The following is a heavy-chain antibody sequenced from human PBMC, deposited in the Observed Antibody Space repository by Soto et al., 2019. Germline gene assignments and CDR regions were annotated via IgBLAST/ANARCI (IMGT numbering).Heavy chain of an antibody. J-gene: IGHJ5*02. V-gene: IGHV3-23*01. CDR3: AKDPTLGYCGSTSCSNWFDP. CDR1: GFTFSSHA. D-gene: IGHD2-2*01. CDR2: ISGSGGST. Sequence: PGGSLRLSCAASGFTFSSHAMSWVRQAPGKGLEWVSAISGSGGSTYYADSVKGRFTISRDNSKNTLYLQMNSLRAEDTAVYYCAKDPTLGYCGSTSCSNWFDPWGQGTLVTVSS.